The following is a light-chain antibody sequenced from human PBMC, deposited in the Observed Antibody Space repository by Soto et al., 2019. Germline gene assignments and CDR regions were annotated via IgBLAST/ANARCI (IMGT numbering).Light chain of an antibody. CDR1: SSDVGGYNY. V-gene: IGLV2-14*01. Sequence: QSVLTQPASVSGSPGQSITISCTGTSSDVGGYNYVSWYQQHPGKAPKLMIYEVRNRPSGVSNRFSGSKSGNTASLTISGLQAEDEADYFCSSYVGDSAYAFGTGTKLTVL. CDR2: EVR. J-gene: IGLJ1*01. CDR3: SSYVGDSAYA.